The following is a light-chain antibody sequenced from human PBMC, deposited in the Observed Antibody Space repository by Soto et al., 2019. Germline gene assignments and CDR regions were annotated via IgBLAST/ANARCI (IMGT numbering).Light chain of an antibody. J-gene: IGKJ1*01. CDR2: GAS. Sequence: EIVLTQSPGTLSLSPGERATLSCRASQSVSSSYLAWYQQKPGQAPRLLIYGASSRATSIPDRFSGSGSGTDFTLTISRLEPEDFAVYYCQQYGSSPGTLGQGTKVDIK. CDR1: QSVSSSY. V-gene: IGKV3-20*01. CDR3: QQYGSSPGT.